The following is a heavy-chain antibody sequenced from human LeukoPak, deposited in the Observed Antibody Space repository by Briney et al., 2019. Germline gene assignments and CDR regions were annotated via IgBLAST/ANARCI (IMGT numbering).Heavy chain of an antibody. J-gene: IGHJ3*02. CDR1: GGSISYYH. CDR2: IYYSGSTNYT. CDR3: ASFLVSNAFDI. Sequence: SETLSLTCTVSGGSISYYHWSWIRQPPGKGLEWIGYIYYSGSTNYTNYNPSLKSRVTISVDTSKNQFSLKLSSLTAADTAVYYCASFLVSNAFDIWGQGTMVTVSS. D-gene: IGHD5/OR15-5a*01. V-gene: IGHV4-59*01.